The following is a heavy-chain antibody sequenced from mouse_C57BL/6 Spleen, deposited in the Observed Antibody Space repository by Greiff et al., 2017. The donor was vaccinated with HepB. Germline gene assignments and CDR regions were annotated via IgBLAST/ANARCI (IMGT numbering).Heavy chain of an antibody. V-gene: IGHV1-82*01. CDR3: ANGYYGGGY. J-gene: IGHJ2*01. D-gene: IGHD2-3*01. Sequence: VQLQQSGPELVKPGASVKISCKASGYAFSSSWMNWVKQRPGKGLEWIGRIYPGDGDTNYNGKFKGKATLTADKSSSTAYMQLSSLPSEDSAGYFCANGYYGGGYWGQGTTLTVSS. CDR2: IYPGDGDT. CDR1: GYAFSSSW.